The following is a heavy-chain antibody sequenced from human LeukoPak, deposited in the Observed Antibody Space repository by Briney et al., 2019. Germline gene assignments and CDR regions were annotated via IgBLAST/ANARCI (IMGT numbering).Heavy chain of an antibody. CDR3: ARHLPGYSYGDDDAFDI. D-gene: IGHD5-18*01. Sequence: SETLSLTCTVSGGSISGYYWSWIRQPPGKGLEWIGYIYYSGSTNYNPSLKSRLTISVDTSKNQFSLKLSSVTAADTAVYYCARHLPGYSYGDDDAFDIWGQGTMVTVSS. V-gene: IGHV4-59*08. CDR2: IYYSGST. CDR1: GGSISGYY. J-gene: IGHJ3*02.